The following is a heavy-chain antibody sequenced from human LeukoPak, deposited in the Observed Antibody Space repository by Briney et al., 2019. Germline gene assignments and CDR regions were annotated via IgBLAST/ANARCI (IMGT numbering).Heavy chain of an antibody. CDR1: GGTFSSYA. J-gene: IGHJ4*02. D-gene: IGHD6-13*01. CDR3: AIPPNVQQQLVPTGFDY. CDR2: IIPIFGTA. Sequence: GSSVKVSCKASGGTFSSYAISWVRQAPGQGLEWMGGIIPIFGTANYAQKFQGRVTITADESTSTAYMELSSLRSEDTAVYYCAIPPNVQQQLVPTGFDYWGQGTLVTVSS. V-gene: IGHV1-69*01.